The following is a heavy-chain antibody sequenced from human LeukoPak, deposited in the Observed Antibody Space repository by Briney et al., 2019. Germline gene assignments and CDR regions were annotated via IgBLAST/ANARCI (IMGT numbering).Heavy chain of an antibody. CDR3: ARDSGEWELSVGWEGTLSY. CDR1: GGTFSSYA. V-gene: IGHV1-69*13. J-gene: IGHJ4*02. D-gene: IGHD1-26*01. Sequence: SVKVSCKASGGTFSSYAISWVRQAPGQGLEWMGGIIPIFGTANYAQKFQGRVTITADESTSTGYMELSRLRSEDTAVEYCARDSGEWELSVGWEGTLSYWGQGTLVTVSS. CDR2: IIPIFGTA.